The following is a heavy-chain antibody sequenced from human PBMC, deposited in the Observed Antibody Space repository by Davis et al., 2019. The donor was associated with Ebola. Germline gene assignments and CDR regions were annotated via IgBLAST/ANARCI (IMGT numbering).Heavy chain of an antibody. D-gene: IGHD3-22*01. Sequence: GGSLRLSCAASGFTFSNYAMSWVPQAPGKGLEWVSAITGSGGSTYYADSVKGRFAISRDNSKNTLYLQINSLRAEDTAVYYCAKDMIDEGLSSPHPDFQHWGQGTLVTVSS. CDR1: GFTFSNYA. J-gene: IGHJ1*01. CDR3: AKDMIDEGLSSPHPDFQH. V-gene: IGHV3-23*01. CDR2: ITGSGGST.